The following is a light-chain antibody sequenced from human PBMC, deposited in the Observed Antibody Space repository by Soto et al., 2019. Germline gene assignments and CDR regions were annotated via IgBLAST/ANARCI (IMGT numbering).Light chain of an antibody. J-gene: IGKJ5*01. V-gene: IGKV3-20*01. CDR3: QQYGKSPIT. CDR1: QIVDSGY. CDR2: ATS. Sequence: EIVLTQSPGTLSLSPGDRATLSCRASQIVDSGYLAWYQQRPGQSPRFIIFATSSRATGIPDRFIGSGSGTVFTLTITRLAPEDFGVYYCQQYGKSPITFGQGTRLEIQ.